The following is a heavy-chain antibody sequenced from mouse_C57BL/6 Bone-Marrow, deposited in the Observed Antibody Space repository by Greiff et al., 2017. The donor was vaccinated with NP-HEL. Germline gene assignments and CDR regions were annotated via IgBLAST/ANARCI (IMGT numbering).Heavy chain of an antibody. V-gene: IGHV1-39*01. CDR3: ATRYYYGSSFYWYFDV. J-gene: IGHJ1*03. CDR2: INPNYGTT. D-gene: IGHD1-1*01. CDR1: GYSFTDYN. Sequence: VHVKQSGPELVKPGASVKISCKASGYSFTDYNMNWVKQSNGKSLEWIGVINPNYGTTSYNQKFKGKATLTVDQSSSTAYMQLNSLTSEDSAVYYCATRYYYGSSFYWYFDVWGTGTTVTVSS.